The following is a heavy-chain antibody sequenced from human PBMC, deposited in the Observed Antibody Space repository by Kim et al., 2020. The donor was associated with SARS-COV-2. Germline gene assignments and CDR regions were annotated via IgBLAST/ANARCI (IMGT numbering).Heavy chain of an antibody. Sequence: GGSLRLSCAASGFTFSNAWMSWVRQAPGKGLEWVGRIKSKTDGGTTDYAAPVKGRFTISRDDSKNTLYLQMNSLKTEDTAVYYCTTDWSGYFREAFDIWGQGTMVTVSS. J-gene: IGHJ3*02. CDR2: IKSKTDGGTT. CDR3: TTDWSGYFREAFDI. V-gene: IGHV3-15*01. D-gene: IGHD3-3*01. CDR1: GFTFSNAW.